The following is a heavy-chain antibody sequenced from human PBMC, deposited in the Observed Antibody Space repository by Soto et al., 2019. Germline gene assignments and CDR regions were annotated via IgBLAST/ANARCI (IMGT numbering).Heavy chain of an antibody. CDR2: MSVNSVNT. CDR3: ARYVAARDYFDY. CDR1: GYTFASFG. D-gene: IGHD6-6*01. Sequence: ASVKVSCKDSGYTFASFGVSWVRQAPGQGLEWMGRMSVNSVNTEYAQKFQGRVTMTRNTSTSTAYMELSSLRSEDTAVYYCARYVAARDYFDYWGQGTLVTVSS. V-gene: IGHV1-8*02. J-gene: IGHJ4*02.